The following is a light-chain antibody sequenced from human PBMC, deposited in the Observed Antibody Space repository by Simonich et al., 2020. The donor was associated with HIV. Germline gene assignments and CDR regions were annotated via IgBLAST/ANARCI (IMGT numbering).Light chain of an antibody. J-gene: IGLJ3*02. CDR1: SGHSSYD. V-gene: IGLV4-69*01. Sequence: QLVLTQSPSASASLGASVKLTCTLSSGHSSYDITWHQQQPEKGPRYLMKLNSDGSHSKGDGIPDRFSGSSSGAERYLTISSLQSEDEADYYCQTWGTGMAWVFGGGTKLTVL. CDR2: LNSDGSH. CDR3: QTWGTGMAWV.